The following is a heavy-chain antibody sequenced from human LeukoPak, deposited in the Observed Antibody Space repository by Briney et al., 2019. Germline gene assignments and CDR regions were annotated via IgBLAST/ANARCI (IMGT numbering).Heavy chain of an antibody. V-gene: IGHV3-21*01. J-gene: IGHJ3*02. D-gene: IGHD1-26*01. CDR3: ARDKGEEFHDAFDI. CDR2: ISSSSYI. Sequence: GGSLRLSCAASGFTFSSYSMNWVRQAPGKGLEWVSSISSSSYIYYADSVKGRFTISRDNAKNSLYLQMNSLRAEDTAVYYCARDKGEEFHDAFDIWGQGTMVTVSS. CDR1: GFTFSSYS.